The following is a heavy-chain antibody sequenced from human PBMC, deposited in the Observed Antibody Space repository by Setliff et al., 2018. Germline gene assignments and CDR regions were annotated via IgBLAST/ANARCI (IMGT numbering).Heavy chain of an antibody. V-gene: IGHV5-51*01. CDR3: ARQAISGSDAFDI. D-gene: IGHD3-3*01. CDR1: GYSFTSYW. CDR2: IYPGDSDT. J-gene: IGHJ3*02. Sequence: GESLKISCKGSGYSFTSYWIGWVRQMPGKGLEWMGIIYPGDSDTRYSPSFQGQVTISADKSISTAYLQWSSLRASDTAMYYCARQAISGSDAFDIWGQGTLVTVSS.